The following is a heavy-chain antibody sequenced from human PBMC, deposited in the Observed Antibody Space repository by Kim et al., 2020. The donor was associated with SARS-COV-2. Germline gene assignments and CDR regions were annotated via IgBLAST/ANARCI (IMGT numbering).Heavy chain of an antibody. Sequence: KFQGRHTITRDTSARTAYMELSSLRSDDTAVYYCARGPPFPNWFDPWGQGTLVTVSS. V-gene: IGHV1-3*01. J-gene: IGHJ5*02. CDR3: ARGPPFPNWFDP.